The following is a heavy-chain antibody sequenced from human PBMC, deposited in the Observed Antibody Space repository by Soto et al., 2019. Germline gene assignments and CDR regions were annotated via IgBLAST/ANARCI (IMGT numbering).Heavy chain of an antibody. CDR2: INHSGST. V-gene: IGHV4-34*01. CDR1: GGSFSGYC. J-gene: IGHJ6*02. D-gene: IGHD6-13*01. CDR3: ARGGRYSSSWYGVYYYGMDV. Sequence: PSETLSLTCAVYGGSFSGYCWSWIRQPPGKGLEWIGEINHSGSTNYNPSLKSRVTISVDTSKNQFSLKLSSVTAADTAVYYCARGGRYSSSWYGVYYYGMDVWGQGTTVTVSS.